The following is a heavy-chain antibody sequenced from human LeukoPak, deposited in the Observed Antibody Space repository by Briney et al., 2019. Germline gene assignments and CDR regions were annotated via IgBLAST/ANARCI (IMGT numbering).Heavy chain of an antibody. D-gene: IGHD3-22*01. V-gene: IGHV3-74*01. CDR3: AKDFYYDSSGYYDY. CDR1: GFTFSSYW. J-gene: IGHJ4*02. CDR2: INSDGSST. Sequence: GGSLRLSCAASGFTFSSYWMHWVRQAPGKGLVWVSRINSDGSSTSYADSVKGRFTISRDNSKNTLYLQMNSLRAEDTAVYYCAKDFYYDSSGYYDYWGQGTLVTVSS.